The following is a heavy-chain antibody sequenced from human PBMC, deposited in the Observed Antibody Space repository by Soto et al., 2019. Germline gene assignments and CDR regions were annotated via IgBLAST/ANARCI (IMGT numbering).Heavy chain of an antibody. CDR2: VSASGLNT. D-gene: IGHD1-1*01. J-gene: IGHJ4*02. Sequence: VPLLESGGKLVQPRGSLTLSCAASGFTFSTYAMAWVRQAPGKGLEWVSGVSASGLNTDYADPVKGRFYISRDNSKNTVSLHMNSLYCAKDRPRRTSGYFFDYWGQGTPVTVSS. CDR1: GFTFSTYA. CDR3: SGYFFDY. V-gene: IGHV3-23*01.